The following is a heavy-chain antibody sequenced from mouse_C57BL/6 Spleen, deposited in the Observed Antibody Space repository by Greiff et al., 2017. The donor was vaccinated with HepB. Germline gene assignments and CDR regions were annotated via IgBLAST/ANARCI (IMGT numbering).Heavy chain of an antibody. Sequence: EVQRVESGGDLVKPGGSLKLSCAASGFTFSSYGMSWVRQTPDKRLEWVATISSGGSYTYYPDSVKGRFTISRDNAKNTLYLQMSSLKSEDTAMYYCARAYGSTWYFDVWGTGTTVTVSS. CDR3: ARAYGSTWYFDV. CDR2: ISSGGSYT. CDR1: GFTFSSYG. J-gene: IGHJ1*03. V-gene: IGHV5-6*01. D-gene: IGHD1-1*01.